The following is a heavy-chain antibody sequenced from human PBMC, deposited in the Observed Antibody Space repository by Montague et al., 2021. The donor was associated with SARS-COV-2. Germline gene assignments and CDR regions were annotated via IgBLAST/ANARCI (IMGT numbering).Heavy chain of an antibody. CDR2: IYYSGST. V-gene: IGHV4-59*02. D-gene: IGHD3-3*01. CDR3: ARAGGFYDYWSGYSSSAGFFDP. CDR1: GVSVSSYY. Sequence: SETLSLTCTVSGVSVSSYYWSWIRQSPGKGLQWLGYIYYSGSTDYNPSLKSRVTMSVDTSKNQLSLRLNSVTTAYTAVYFCARAGGFYDYWSGYSSSAGFFDPWGQGILVTVSS. J-gene: IGHJ5*02.